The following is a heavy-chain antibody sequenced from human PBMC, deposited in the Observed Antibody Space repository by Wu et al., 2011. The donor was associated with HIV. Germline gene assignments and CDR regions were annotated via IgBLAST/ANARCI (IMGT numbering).Heavy chain of an antibody. V-gene: IGHV1-18*01. D-gene: IGHD3-22*01. CDR1: GYTFTSYG. CDR2: ISAYNGDT. Sequence: QVQLVQSGAEVKKPGASVKVSCRASGYTFTSYGISWVRQAPGQGLEWMGWISAYNGDTNYAQKLRGRVTMTTDTSTSTAYMELRSLGSDDTAMYYCARVYGYYYDSSGYYKYNWFDPWGQGTLVTVSS. CDR3: ARVYGYYYDSSGYYKYNWFDP. J-gene: IGHJ5*02.